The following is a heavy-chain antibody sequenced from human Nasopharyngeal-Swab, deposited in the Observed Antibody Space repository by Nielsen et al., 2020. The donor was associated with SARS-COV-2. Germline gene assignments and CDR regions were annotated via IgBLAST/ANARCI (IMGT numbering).Heavy chain of an antibody. D-gene: IGHD6-19*01. CDR2: ISGSGGST. CDR3: ARKGIAVAGTWFDP. J-gene: IGHJ5*02. CDR1: GFTFSSYA. V-gene: IGHV3-23*01. Sequence: GGSLRLSCAASGFTFSSYAMSWVRQAPGKGLEWVSAISGSGGSTYYADSVKGRFTISRDNSKNTLYLQMNSLRAGDTAVYYCARKGIAVAGTWFDPWGQGTLVTVSS.